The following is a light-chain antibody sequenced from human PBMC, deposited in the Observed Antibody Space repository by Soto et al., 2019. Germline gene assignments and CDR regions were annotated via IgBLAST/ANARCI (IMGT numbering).Light chain of an antibody. Sequence: QSVLTQPASVSGSPGQSITISCTGTSSDVGSYNLVSWYQQHPGKAPKLMIYEGSKRPSGGSNRFSGSKSGNTASLTISGLQAEDEADYYCCSYAGSSTFSYVFGTGTKVTVL. V-gene: IGLV2-23*03. J-gene: IGLJ1*01. CDR2: EGS. CDR1: SSDVGSYNL. CDR3: CSYAGSSTFSYV.